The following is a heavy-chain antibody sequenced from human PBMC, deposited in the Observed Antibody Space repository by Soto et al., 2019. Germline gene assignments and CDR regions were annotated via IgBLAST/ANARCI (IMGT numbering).Heavy chain of an antibody. V-gene: IGHV3-48*02. J-gene: IGHJ6*02. CDR1: GFTFSSYS. CDR3: ARDLTRPAYGMDV. CDR2: ISSSSSTI. Sequence: GGSLRLSCAASGFTFSSYSMNWVRQAPGKGLEWVSYISSSSSTIYYADSVKGRFTISRDNAKNSLYLQRNSLRDEDTAVYYCARDLTRPAYGMDVWGQGTTVIVSS.